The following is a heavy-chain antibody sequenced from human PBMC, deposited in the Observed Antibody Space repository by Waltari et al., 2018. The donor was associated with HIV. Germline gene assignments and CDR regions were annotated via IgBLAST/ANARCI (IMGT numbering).Heavy chain of an antibody. CDR1: GFPFSSFS. Sequence: EVQLVASGGGLVKPGGSLSLYCAASGFPFSSFSTTRVRQGPGKGLEWVSSISSSSSYIYYADSVKGRFTISRDNAKNSLYLQMNSLRAEDTAVYYCARDTGAGGGMDVWGQGTTVTVSS. CDR3: ARDTGAGGGMDV. D-gene: IGHD3-10*01. CDR2: ISSSSSYI. V-gene: IGHV3-21*01. J-gene: IGHJ6*02.